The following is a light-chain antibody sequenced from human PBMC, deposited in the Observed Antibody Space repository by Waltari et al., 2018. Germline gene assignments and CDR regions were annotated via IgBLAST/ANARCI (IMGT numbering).Light chain of an antibody. CDR2: DLY. V-gene: IGLV2-11*01. CDR1: SSDVGGYHY. Sequence: QSALTQPRSVSGSPGPSVTISCTGTSSDVGGYHYVTWYQHPPRKAPKLRLYDLYKRPSGVPDRFSGSKSGNTASLTISGLQVEDEADYYCCSYAGSYTLIFGGGTKLTVL. CDR3: CSYAGSYTLI. J-gene: IGLJ2*01.